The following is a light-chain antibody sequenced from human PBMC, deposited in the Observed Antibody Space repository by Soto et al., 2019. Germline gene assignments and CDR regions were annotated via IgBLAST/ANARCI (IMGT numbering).Light chain of an antibody. Sequence: EIVLTQSPGTLSLSPGERATLSCRASQSVSSAYLAWYQHKPGQPPTLLIYAASSRVTGIPDRFSGSGSGTDFTLTISRLEPEDVAVYYCQQYGSSPPITFGQGTRLEIK. CDR1: QSVSSAY. CDR3: QQYGSSPPIT. J-gene: IGKJ5*01. CDR2: AAS. V-gene: IGKV3-20*01.